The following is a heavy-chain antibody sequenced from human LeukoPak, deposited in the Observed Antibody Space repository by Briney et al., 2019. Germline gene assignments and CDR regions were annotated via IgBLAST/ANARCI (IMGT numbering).Heavy chain of an antibody. J-gene: IGHJ1*01. V-gene: IGHV4-38-2*01. Sequence: SETLSLTCAVSGYSISSGYYWGWIRQPPGKGLEWIGTIYHSGSTYYNPSLKSRITISVDTSKNQFSLKLRSVTAADTAVYYCAVGYCSSTSCYREYFQHWGQGTLVTVSS. D-gene: IGHD2-2*02. CDR2: IYHSGST. CDR1: GYSISSGYY. CDR3: AVGYCSSTSCYREYFQH.